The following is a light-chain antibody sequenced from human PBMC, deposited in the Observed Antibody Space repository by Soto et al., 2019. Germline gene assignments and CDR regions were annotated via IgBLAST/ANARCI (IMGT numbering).Light chain of an antibody. CDR3: QQYCSSSWT. CDR1: QSVSSSY. CDR2: GAS. J-gene: IGKJ1*01. V-gene: IGKV3-20*01. Sequence: EIVLTQSPGTLSLSPGERATLSCRASQSVSSSYLAWYQQKPGQAPRLLIYGASSRATSIPDRFSGSGSETDFTLTISRLEPDDFAVYYCQQYCSSSWTFGQGTKVEIK.